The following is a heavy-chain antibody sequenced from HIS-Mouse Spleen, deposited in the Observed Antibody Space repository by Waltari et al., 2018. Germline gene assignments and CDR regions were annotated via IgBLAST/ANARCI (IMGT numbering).Heavy chain of an antibody. Sequence: EVQLLESGGGLVQPGGSLRLSCAASGFTFSSYAMSWVRQAPGKGLEGVSAISGSCGSTYSADSVKGRFTISRDNSKNTLYLQMNSLRAEDTAVYYCAKDRQWLVRIYFDYWGQGTLVTVSS. CDR3: AKDRQWLVRIYFDY. D-gene: IGHD6-19*01. J-gene: IGHJ4*02. CDR2: ISGSCGST. V-gene: IGHV3-23*01. CDR1: GFTFSSYA.